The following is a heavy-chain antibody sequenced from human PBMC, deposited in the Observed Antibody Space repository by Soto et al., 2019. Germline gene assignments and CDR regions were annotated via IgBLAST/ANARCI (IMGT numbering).Heavy chain of an antibody. V-gene: IGHV1-69*08. CDR2: IIISLGVA. CDR3: ATDLGISATGN. CDR1: GGTLSSYT. Sequence: QVQLVQSGAEVKKPGSSVKVSCKSSGGTLSSYTISWVRQAPGQGLEWMGRIIISLGVANYAQKFQGRLTITADKSTSTAYMELTSLRSEDTAVYFCATDLGISATGNWGQGTLVTVSS. D-gene: IGHD6-25*01. J-gene: IGHJ4*02.